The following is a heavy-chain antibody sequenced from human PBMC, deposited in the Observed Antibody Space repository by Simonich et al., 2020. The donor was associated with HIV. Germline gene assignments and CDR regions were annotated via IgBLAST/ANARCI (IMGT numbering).Heavy chain of an antibody. CDR2: INPNSGVT. Sequence: QVQLVQSGAEVKKPGASVKVSCKASGYTFTGNYMHWMRQAPGQGLDRMGLINPNSGVTNYAQKLQGRVTKTRDTSISTAYKELRRLKSDDTAVYYCAKSPLVGAQDDAFDIWGQGTMVTVSS. CDR3: AKSPLVGAQDDAFDI. CDR1: GYTFTGNY. J-gene: IGHJ3*02. D-gene: IGHD1-26*01. V-gene: IGHV1-2*02.